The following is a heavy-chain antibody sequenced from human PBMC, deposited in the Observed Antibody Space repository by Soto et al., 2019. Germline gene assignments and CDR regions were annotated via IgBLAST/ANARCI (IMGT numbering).Heavy chain of an antibody. Sequence: PGGSLRLSCAASGFTFSSYAMGWVRQGPGKGPEWVAVVSIGGSTHYADSVRGRFTISRDNSKNTLSLQMNSLTAEDTAVYFCAKRRGAGGHFDYWGQGALVTVSS. CDR2: VSIGGST. J-gene: IGHJ4*02. CDR3: AKRRGAGGHFDY. D-gene: IGHD2-15*01. CDR1: GFTFSSYA. V-gene: IGHV3-23*01.